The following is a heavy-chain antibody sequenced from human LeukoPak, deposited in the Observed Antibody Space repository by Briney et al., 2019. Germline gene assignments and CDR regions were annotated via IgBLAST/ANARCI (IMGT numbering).Heavy chain of an antibody. CDR1: GFTFSSYD. CDR3: ARGLRYFDWSRDLDAFDI. J-gene: IGHJ3*02. V-gene: IGHV3-13*01. D-gene: IGHD3-9*01. Sequence: GGSLRLSCAASGFTFSSYDMHWVRQATGKGLEWVSAIGTAGDTYYPGSVKGRFTISRENAKNSLYLQMNSLRAGDTAVYYCARGLRYFDWSRDLDAFDIWGQGTMVTVSS. CDR2: IGTAGDT.